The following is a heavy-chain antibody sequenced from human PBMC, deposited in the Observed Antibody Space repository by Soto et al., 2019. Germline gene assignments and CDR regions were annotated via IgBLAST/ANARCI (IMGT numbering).Heavy chain of an antibody. D-gene: IGHD3-22*01. CDR1: GGSISSYY. CDR3: ARGGLGMYYYDSSGYPYYYYGMYX. V-gene: IGHV4-59*01. Sequence: PSETLSLTCTVSGGSISSYYWSWIRQPPGKGLEWIWYIYYSGSTNYNHSLKSRVTISVDTSKKKFSLKLSSVTAADTAVYYCARGGLGMYYYDSSGYPYYYYGMYXWGQVTRFTAS. J-gene: IGHJ6*02. CDR2: IYYSGST.